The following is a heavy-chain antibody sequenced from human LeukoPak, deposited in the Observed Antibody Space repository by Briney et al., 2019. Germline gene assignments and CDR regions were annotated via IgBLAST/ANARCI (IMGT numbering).Heavy chain of an antibody. CDR1: GFTFGSYA. CDR3: ARVFCGTGSGIYCLPYYFYAMDV. CDR2: IRGSGDST. D-gene: IGHD3-10*01. Sequence: VQPGGSLILSCAASGFTFGSYAMSWVRPAPGKGLEWVSAIRGSGDSTYYADSVKGRFTISRDNSKNTLYLQMSSLSAEDTAVYYSARVFCGTGSGIYCLPYYFYAMDVWGQGTTVTVSS. V-gene: IGHV3-23*01. J-gene: IGHJ6*02.